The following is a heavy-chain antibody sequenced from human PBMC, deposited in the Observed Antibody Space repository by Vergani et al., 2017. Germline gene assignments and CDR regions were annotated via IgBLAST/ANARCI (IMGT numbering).Heavy chain of an antibody. D-gene: IGHD3-10*01. CDR1: GASVNSYY. CDR2: VSFRGDT. J-gene: IGHJ4*02. CDR3: ARSRIYYCAGSPDY. V-gene: IGHV4-59*02. Sequence: QVKLQESGPGLVKPSETLSLTCTVSGASVNSYYWSWIRQPQGKGLEWMGYVSFRGDTLYDPSVKGRITISLNTSSNQFSLYLTSVTAADTAVYYCARSRIYYCAGSPDYWGQGTLVTVSS.